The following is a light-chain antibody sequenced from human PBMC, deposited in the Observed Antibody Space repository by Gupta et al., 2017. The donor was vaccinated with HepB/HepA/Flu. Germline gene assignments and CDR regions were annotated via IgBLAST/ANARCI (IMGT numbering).Light chain of an antibody. Sequence: DIVMTQYPLSLTVTPGEPASISCRSSQSLLHSNGYNYLDWYLQKPWQSPQLLIYLGSNRASGVPDRFSGSGSCTDFTLKISRVEAEDVGVYYCMQALQTPLTFGGGTKVEIK. J-gene: IGKJ4*01. V-gene: IGKV2-28*01. CDR3: MQALQTPLT. CDR1: QSLLHSNGYNY. CDR2: LGS.